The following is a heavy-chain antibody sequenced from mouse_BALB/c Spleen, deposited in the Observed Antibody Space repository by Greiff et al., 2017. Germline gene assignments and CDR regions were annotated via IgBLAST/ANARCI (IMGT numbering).Heavy chain of an antibody. V-gene: IGHV5-17*02. J-gene: IGHJ3*01. CDR1: GFTFSSFG. CDR3: ARGNYGSPFAY. Sequence: EVKLVESGGGLVQPGGSRKLSCAASGFTFSSFGMHWVRQAPEKGLEWVAYISSGSRTIYYADTVKGRFTISRDNPKNTLFLQMTSLRSEETAMYYCARGNYGSPFAYWGQGTLVTVSA. CDR2: ISSGSRTI. D-gene: IGHD1-1*01.